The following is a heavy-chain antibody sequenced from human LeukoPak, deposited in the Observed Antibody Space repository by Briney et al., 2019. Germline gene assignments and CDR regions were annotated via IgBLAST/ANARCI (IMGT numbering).Heavy chain of an antibody. CDR3: AKDIRGSGSYGWFDP. CDR2: IWYDGSRE. CDR1: GFTFSTYG. D-gene: IGHD3-10*01. J-gene: IGHJ5*02. V-gene: IGHV3-33*06. Sequence: GGSLRLSCAASGFTFSTYGMHWVRQAPGKGLEWVAIIWYDGSREYYADAVKGRFTISRDNSKNTLYLQMNSLRVEDTAVYNCAKDIRGSGSYGWFDPWGQGTLVTVSS.